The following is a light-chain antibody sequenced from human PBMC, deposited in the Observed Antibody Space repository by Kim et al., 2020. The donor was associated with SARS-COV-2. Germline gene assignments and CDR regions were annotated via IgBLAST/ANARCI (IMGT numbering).Light chain of an antibody. V-gene: IGKV3-15*01. CDR1: QSVANN. Sequence: VSPGERTTLTCRASQSVANNLAWYQQTPGHSPRLLIYGASNRAPGIPARFSGSGSGTEFTLAISSLQSEDFAVYYCQHYHNFPRTFGQGTKVDIK. CDR2: GAS. CDR3: QHYHNFPRT. J-gene: IGKJ1*01.